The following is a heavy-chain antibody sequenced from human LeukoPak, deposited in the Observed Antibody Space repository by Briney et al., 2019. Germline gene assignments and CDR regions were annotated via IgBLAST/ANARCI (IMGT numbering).Heavy chain of an antibody. CDR1: GFNVSNNY. V-gene: IGHV3-64*01. J-gene: IGHJ4*02. CDR2: ISSNGGST. D-gene: IGHD6-13*01. Sequence: GGSVRLSCAASGFNVSNNYMNWVRQAPGKGLEYVSAISSNGGSTSYANSVKGRFTISRDNAKNSLYLQMNSLRAEDTAVYFCAKEGRSTTPGYWGQGTLVTVSS. CDR3: AKEGRSTTPGY.